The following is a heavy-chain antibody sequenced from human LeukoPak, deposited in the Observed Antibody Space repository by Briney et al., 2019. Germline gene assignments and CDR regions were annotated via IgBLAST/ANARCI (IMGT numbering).Heavy chain of an antibody. CDR1: GFTFSNYG. CDR3: SRDQYRYNYGSGSSGLFDY. J-gene: IGHJ4*02. CDR2: IRYDGSNK. Sequence: PGGSLRLSCAASGFTFSNYGMHWVRQAPGKGLEWVAFIRYDGSNKYYADSVKGRFTISRDNSKNTLDLQMNSLKTEDTAVYYCSRDQYRYNYGSGSSGLFDYWGQGTLVTVSS. D-gene: IGHD3-10*01. V-gene: IGHV3-30*02.